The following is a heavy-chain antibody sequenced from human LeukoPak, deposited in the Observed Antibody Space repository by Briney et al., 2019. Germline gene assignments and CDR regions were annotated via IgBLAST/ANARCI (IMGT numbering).Heavy chain of an antibody. CDR3: ARGGLGVVTRHFDY. CDR1: GFTFSSYA. D-gene: IGHD2-21*02. V-gene: IGHV3-30-3*01. CDR2: ISYDGSNQ. Sequence: GRSLSLSCAASGFTFSSYAMHWVRQAPGKGLEWVAVISYDGSNQYYADSVKGRFTISRDNSKNTLYLQMNSLRAEDTAVYYCARGGLGVVTRHFDYWGQGTLVSVSS. J-gene: IGHJ4*02.